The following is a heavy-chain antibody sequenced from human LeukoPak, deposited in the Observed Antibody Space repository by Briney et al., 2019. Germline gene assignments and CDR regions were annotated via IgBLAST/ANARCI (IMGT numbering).Heavy chain of an antibody. Sequence: GASVKVSCKASGYTFTSYGISWVRQAPGQGLEWMGWISAYNGNTNYAQKLQGRVTMTTDTSTSTAYMELRSLRSDDTAVYYCARVSGPDGDYELVPEYYFDYWGQGTLVTVSS. J-gene: IGHJ4*02. V-gene: IGHV1-18*01. CDR1: GYTFTSYG. CDR3: ARVSGPDGDYELVPEYYFDY. D-gene: IGHD4-17*01. CDR2: ISAYNGNT.